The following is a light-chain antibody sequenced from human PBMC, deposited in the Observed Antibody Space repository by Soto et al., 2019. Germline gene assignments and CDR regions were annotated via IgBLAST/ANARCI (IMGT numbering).Light chain of an antibody. V-gene: IGKV3-20*01. CDR2: GAS. Sequence: ENVLTQSPGTLSLSTGERSTLSCRASQSVSSSYLAWYQQKPGQAPRLLIYGASSRATGIPDRFSGSGSGTDFTLTISRLEPEDFAVYYCQQYGSSPTWPFGQGTKVDVK. CDR3: QQYGSSPTWP. J-gene: IGKJ1*01. CDR1: QSVSSSY.